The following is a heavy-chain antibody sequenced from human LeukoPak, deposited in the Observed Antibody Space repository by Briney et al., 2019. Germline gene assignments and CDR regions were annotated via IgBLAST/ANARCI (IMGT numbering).Heavy chain of an antibody. J-gene: IGHJ4*02. V-gene: IGHV3-30-3*01. Sequence: TGGSLRLSCAASGFTFSSYAMHWVRQAPGKGLEWVAVISYDGSNKYYADSVKGRFTISRDNSKNTLYLQMNSLRAEDTAVYYCPRDEDYGDYSIDYWGQGTLVTVSS. CDR1: GFTFSSYA. CDR3: PRDEDYGDYSIDY. D-gene: IGHD4-17*01. CDR2: ISYDGSNK.